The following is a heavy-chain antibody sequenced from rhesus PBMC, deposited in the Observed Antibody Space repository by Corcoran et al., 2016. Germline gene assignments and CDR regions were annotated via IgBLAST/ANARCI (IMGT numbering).Heavy chain of an antibody. CDR1: GGSISSSY. CDR3: ASEYSNYASD. J-gene: IGHJ4*01. Sequence: QLQLQESGPGLVKPSETLSVTCAVSGGSISSSYWSWIRQATGKGLEWIGYIYGSCSNTNYNPSLKSRVTLSVDTSKNQLSLKLSSVTAADTAVYYCASEYSNYASDWVQGVLVTVSS. CDR2: IYGSCSNT. D-gene: IGHD4-23*01. V-gene: IGHV4-169*02.